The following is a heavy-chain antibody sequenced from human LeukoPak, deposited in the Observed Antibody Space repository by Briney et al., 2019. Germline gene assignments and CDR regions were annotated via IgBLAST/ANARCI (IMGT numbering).Heavy chain of an antibody. Sequence: GGSLRLSCAASGFTVSSNYMSWVRQAPGKGLEWVSVIYSGGSTYYADSVKGRFTISRDNSKNTLYLQMNSLRDEDTAVYYCATTMIVVVIPPGFDYWGQGTLVTVSS. V-gene: IGHV3-66*01. CDR1: GFTVSSNY. CDR2: IYSGGST. CDR3: ATTMIVVVIPPGFDY. D-gene: IGHD3-22*01. J-gene: IGHJ4*02.